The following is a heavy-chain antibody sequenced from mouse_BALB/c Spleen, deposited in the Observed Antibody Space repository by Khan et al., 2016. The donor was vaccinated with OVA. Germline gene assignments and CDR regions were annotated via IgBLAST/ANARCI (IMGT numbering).Heavy chain of an antibody. CDR1: GYTFTNYV. CDR3: ARGNWQSYYFDY. D-gene: IGHD4-1*01. CDR2: INPSNGGT. V-gene: IGHV1S136*01. Sequence: VQLQQSGPELVKPGASVKMSCKASGYTFTNYVLHWVKQKPGQGLEWIGYINPSNGGTKYNEKFKGKATLSSARSSLTAYMEPSSLTSEDSAVYYGARGNWQSYYFDYWGQGTTLTLSS. J-gene: IGHJ2*01.